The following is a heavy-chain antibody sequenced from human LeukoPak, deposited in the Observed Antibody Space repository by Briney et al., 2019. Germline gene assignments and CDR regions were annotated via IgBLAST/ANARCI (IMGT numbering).Heavy chain of an antibody. V-gene: IGHV4-4*07. Sequence: PSETLSLTCTVSGDSISNYYWSWIRQPAGKRLEWIGRIYPSRSTNYHPSLKSRVTISVDTSKNQFSLKLSSVTAADTAVYFCARDSHAYFDAFDIWGQGTMVTVSS. D-gene: IGHD2/OR15-2a*01. CDR1: GDSISNYY. J-gene: IGHJ3*02. CDR3: ARDSHAYFDAFDI. CDR2: IYPSRST.